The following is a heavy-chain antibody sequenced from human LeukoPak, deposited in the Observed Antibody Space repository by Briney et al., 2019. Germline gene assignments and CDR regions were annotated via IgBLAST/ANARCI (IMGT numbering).Heavy chain of an antibody. CDR2: IYHSGST. V-gene: IGHV4-30-2*01. Sequence: SETLSLTCAVSGGSISSGGYSWSWIRQPPGKGLEWIGYIYHSGSTYYNPSLKSRVTISVDRSKNQFSLKLSSVTAADTAVYYRARAAYYDFWSGYHYYFDYWGQGTLVTVSS. CDR1: GGSISSGGYS. D-gene: IGHD3-3*01. CDR3: ARAAYYDFWSGYHYYFDY. J-gene: IGHJ4*02.